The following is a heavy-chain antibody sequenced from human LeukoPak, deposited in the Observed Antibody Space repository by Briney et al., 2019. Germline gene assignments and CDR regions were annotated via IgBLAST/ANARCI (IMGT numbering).Heavy chain of an antibody. CDR3: AKGFLFQRHDLIHF. Sequence: GGSLRLSCVASGFIFSSYGMFWVRQAPGKGMEWVAYISYNGGKTDYVDSVKGRLIISRDNYKDTLFLQMNSLRAEDAAVYYCAKGFLFQRHDLIHFWGQGTMLTVSS. CDR1: GFIFSSYG. J-gene: IGHJ3*01. D-gene: IGHD2-21*01. V-gene: IGHV3-30*18. CDR2: ISYNGGKT.